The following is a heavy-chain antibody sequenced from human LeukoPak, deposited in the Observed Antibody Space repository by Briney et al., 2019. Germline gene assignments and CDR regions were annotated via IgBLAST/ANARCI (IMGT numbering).Heavy chain of an antibody. J-gene: IGHJ4*02. CDR2: TNEDGSAK. CDR3: ARRKEIDY. CDR1: GFIFNNYW. V-gene: IGHV3-7*01. Sequence: GGSLRLSCAASGFIFNNYWMTWVRQAPGRGLEWVANTNEDGSAKYYVGSVKGRFTISRDNAKNSLYLQMNSLRAEDTAVYYCARRKEIDYWGQGTLVTVSS.